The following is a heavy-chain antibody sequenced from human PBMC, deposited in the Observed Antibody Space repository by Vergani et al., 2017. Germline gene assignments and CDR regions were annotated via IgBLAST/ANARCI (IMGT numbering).Heavy chain of an antibody. J-gene: IGHJ6*03. CDR1: GFTFSSYA. V-gene: IGHV3-48*01. CDR3: ARGMSTTVYYYYYMDV. Sequence: EVQLVESGGGLVQPGRSLRLSCAASGFTFSSYAMSWVRQAPGKGLEWVSYISSSSSTIYYADSVKGRFTISRDNAKNSLYLQMNSLRAEDTAVYYCARGMSTTVYYYYYMDVWGKGTTVTVSS. CDR2: ISSSSSTI. D-gene: IGHD1-26*01.